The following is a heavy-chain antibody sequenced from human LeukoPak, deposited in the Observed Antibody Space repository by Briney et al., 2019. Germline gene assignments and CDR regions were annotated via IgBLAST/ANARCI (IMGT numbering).Heavy chain of an antibody. D-gene: IGHD5-18*01. Sequence: PGGSLRLSCAASGFTFSDYYMSWVRQAPGKGLEWVSVIYSGGSTYYADSVKGRFTISRDNSKNTLYLQMNSLRAEDTAVYYCARDYSYGSYNWFDPWGQGTLVTVSS. CDR1: GFTFSDYY. V-gene: IGHV3-53*01. CDR2: IYSGGST. J-gene: IGHJ5*02. CDR3: ARDYSYGSYNWFDP.